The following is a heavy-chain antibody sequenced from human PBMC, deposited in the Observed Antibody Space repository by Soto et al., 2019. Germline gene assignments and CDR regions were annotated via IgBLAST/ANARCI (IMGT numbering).Heavy chain of an antibody. Sequence: PGGSLRLSCAASGFTFSSYGMHWVRQAPGKGLEWVAVIWYDGSNKYYADSVKGRFTISRDNSKNTLYLQMNSLRAEDTAVYYCASSSGSYPHDAFDLWGQGTMVTVS. CDR1: GFTFSSYG. CDR3: ASSSGSYPHDAFDL. J-gene: IGHJ3*01. CDR2: IWYDGSNK. D-gene: IGHD1-26*01. V-gene: IGHV3-33*01.